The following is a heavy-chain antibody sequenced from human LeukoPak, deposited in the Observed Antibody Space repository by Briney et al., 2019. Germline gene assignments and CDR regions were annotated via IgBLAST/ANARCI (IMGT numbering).Heavy chain of an antibody. CDR2: INWNGGST. Sequence: GGSLRLSCAASGFTFDDYGMSWVRQAPGKGLEWVSGINWNGGSTGYADSVKGRFTISRDNAKNSLYLQMNSLRAEDTAVYYCARDLGATLIPYYFDYWGQGTLVTVSS. D-gene: IGHD1-26*01. CDR1: GFTFDDYG. CDR3: ARDLGATLIPYYFDY. V-gene: IGHV3-20*04. J-gene: IGHJ4*02.